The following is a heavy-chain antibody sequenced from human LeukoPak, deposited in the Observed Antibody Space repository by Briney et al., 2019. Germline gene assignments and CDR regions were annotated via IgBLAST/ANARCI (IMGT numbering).Heavy chain of an antibody. CDR2: ISKDGSLK. CDR1: GFSFSNYA. D-gene: IGHD2-8*01. Sequence: GGSLRLSCAASGFSFSNYAMDWVRQAPGKGLEWVAVISKDGSLKYYSDSVKGRFTVSRDNSIHTLYLEMNSLKTEDTAVYYCARSGHGVSGAFDIWGQGTMVTVSS. CDR3: ARSGHGVSGAFDI. V-gene: IGHV3-30*04. J-gene: IGHJ3*02.